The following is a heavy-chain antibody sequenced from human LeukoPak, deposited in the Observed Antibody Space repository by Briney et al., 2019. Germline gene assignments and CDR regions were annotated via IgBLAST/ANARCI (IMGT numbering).Heavy chain of an antibody. CDR2: INPNSGDT. CDR1: GYTFTDYY. CDR3: AREGQWHH. Sequence: ASVKVSCKASGYTFTDYYINWVRQAPGQGLEWMGWINPNSGDTNYAQKFQDRVTMTRDTSISTAYMELSRLRSDDTAVYYCAREGQWHHWGQGTLVTVSS. J-gene: IGHJ5*02. D-gene: IGHD6-19*01. V-gene: IGHV1-2*02.